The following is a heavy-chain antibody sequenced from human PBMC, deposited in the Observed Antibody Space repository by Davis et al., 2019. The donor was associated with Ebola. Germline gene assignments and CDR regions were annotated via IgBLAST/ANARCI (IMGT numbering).Heavy chain of an antibody. CDR2: IYYSGST. D-gene: IGHD2-8*02. J-gene: IGHJ5*02. CDR3: ARLYCTGGVCYRINWFDP. Sequence: MPGGSLRLSCTVSGGSISSYYWSWIRQPPGKGLEWIGYIYYSGSTNYNPSLKSRVTISVDTSKNQFSLKLSSVTAADTAMYYCARLYCTGGVCYRINWFDPWGQGTLVTVSS. CDR1: GGSISSYY. V-gene: IGHV4-59*12.